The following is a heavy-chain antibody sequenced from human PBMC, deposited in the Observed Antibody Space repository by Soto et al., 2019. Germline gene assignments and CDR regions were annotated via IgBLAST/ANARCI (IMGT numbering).Heavy chain of an antibody. CDR2: IVVASGNT. Sequence: SVKVSCKASGFTFSSSAVQWVRQARGQRLEWIGWIVVASGNTNYAQKFRERATITRDMSTSTAYMELSSLRSEDTAVYYCAAATTVTTFDYWGQGTQVTVSS. CDR1: GFTFSSSA. D-gene: IGHD4-17*01. CDR3: AAATTVTTFDY. J-gene: IGHJ4*02. V-gene: IGHV1-58*01.